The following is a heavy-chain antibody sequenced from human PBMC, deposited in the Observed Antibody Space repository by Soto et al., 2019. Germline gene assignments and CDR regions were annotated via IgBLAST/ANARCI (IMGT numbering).Heavy chain of an antibody. CDR3: ASSGRYSSAWGGSFAF. J-gene: IGHJ4*02. D-gene: IGHD6-19*01. V-gene: IGHV6-1*01. CDR1: GDSVASNSAT. Sequence: SQTLSLTCGISGDSVASNSATWNWIRQSPSRGLEWLGRTYYRSKWHSDYARSVKSRIIIYADTSMKQYSLQLDSVTPEDTAMYFCASSGRYSSAWGGSFAFGGQGSLAPVSS. CDR2: TYYRSKWHS.